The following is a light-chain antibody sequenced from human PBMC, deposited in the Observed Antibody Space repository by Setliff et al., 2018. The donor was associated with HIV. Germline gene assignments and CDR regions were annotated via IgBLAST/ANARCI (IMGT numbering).Light chain of an antibody. CDR1: SSDVGGYNF. V-gene: IGLV2-23*02. CDR2: EVN. J-gene: IGLJ1*01. CDR3: CSYAGSSTYV. Sequence: QSVLAQPASMSGSPGQSITISCTGTSSDVGGYNFVSWYQHHPGKAPKLMIYEVNKRPSGVSNRFSGSKSGNTASLRISGLQADDEADYYCCSYAGSSTYVFGTGTKVTV.